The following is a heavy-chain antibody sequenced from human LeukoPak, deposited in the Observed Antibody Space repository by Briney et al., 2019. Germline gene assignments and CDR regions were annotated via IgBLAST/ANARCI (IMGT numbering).Heavy chain of an antibody. CDR2: IHDSGST. CDR1: GGSISGYY. CDR3: ARQGDSGGDMQAFDV. V-gene: IGHV4-59*08. Sequence: KPSETLSLTCTVSGGSISGYYWSWIRQPPGKGLEWIANIHDSGSTDYNPSLRSRVTISVDTSRNQFSLRLTSVTAADSAVYYCARQGDSGGDMQAFDVWGQGTTVTVSS. J-gene: IGHJ3*01. D-gene: IGHD2-21*01.